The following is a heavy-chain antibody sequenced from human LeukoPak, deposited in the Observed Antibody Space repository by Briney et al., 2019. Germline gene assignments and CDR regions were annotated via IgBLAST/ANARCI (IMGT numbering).Heavy chain of an antibody. Sequence: SETLSLTCAVYGGSFSGYYWSWIRQPPGKGLEWIGEINHSGSTNYNPSLKSRVTISVVTSKNQFSLKLSSVTAADTAVYYCARWTTNTLDYWGQGTLVTVSP. CDR2: INHSGST. J-gene: IGHJ4*02. CDR1: GGSFSGYY. D-gene: IGHD1-1*01. CDR3: ARWTTNTLDY. V-gene: IGHV4-34*01.